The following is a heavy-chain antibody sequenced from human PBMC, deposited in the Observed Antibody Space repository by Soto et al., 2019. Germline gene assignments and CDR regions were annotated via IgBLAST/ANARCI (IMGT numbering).Heavy chain of an antibody. CDR3: ARDHYSSSYTYYYYYMDV. V-gene: IGHV3-20*04. CDR2: INWNGGST. D-gene: IGHD6-6*01. Sequence: GGSLRLSCAASGFTFDDYGMSWVRQAPGKGLEWVSGINWNGGSTGYADSVKGRFTISRDNAKNTLYLQMNSLRAEDTAVYYCARDHYSSSYTYYYYYMDVWGKGTTVTVSS. J-gene: IGHJ6*03. CDR1: GFTFDDYG.